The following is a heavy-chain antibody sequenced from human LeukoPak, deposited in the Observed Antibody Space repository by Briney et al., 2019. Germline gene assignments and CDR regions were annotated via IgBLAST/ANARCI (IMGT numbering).Heavy chain of an antibody. CDR1: GYTFTGYY. V-gene: IGHV1-2*02. Sequence: ASVKVSCKASGYTFTGYYMHWVRQAPGQGLEWMGWINTNSGGTNYAQKFQGRVTMTRDTSISTAYMELSRLRSDDTAVYYCARMTTGIAAAGDYYYYYGMDVWGQGTTVTVYS. CDR2: INTNSGGT. CDR3: ARMTTGIAAAGDYYYYYGMDV. J-gene: IGHJ6*02. D-gene: IGHD6-13*01.